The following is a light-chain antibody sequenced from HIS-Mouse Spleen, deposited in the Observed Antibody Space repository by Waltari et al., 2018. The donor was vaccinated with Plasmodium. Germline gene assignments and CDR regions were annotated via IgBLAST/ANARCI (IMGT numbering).Light chain of an antibody. CDR2: QDS. V-gene: IGLV3-1*01. Sequence: SYELTQPPSVSVSPGQTASITCSGDKLGDNYACWYQQTPCQSPVLVIYQDSKRPSGIPERFSGSNAGNTATLTISGTQAMDEADYYCQAWDSSTVVFGGGTKLTVL. CDR3: QAWDSSTVV. J-gene: IGLJ2*01. CDR1: KLGDNY.